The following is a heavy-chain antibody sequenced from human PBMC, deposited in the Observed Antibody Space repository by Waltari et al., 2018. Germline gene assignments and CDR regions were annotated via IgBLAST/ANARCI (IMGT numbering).Heavy chain of an antibody. V-gene: IGHV4-59*01. J-gene: IGHJ4*02. D-gene: IGHD3-22*01. Sequence: QVQLQESGPGLVKPSETLSLTCTVSGGSISRSYWSWIRQPPGKGLEWIGYIYYSGSTNYNPSLKSRVTISVDTSKNQFSLKLSSVTAADTAVYYCARGRDYYDSSPTFDYWGQGTLVTVSS. CDR2: IYYSGST. CDR1: GGSISRSY. CDR3: ARGRDYYDSSPTFDY.